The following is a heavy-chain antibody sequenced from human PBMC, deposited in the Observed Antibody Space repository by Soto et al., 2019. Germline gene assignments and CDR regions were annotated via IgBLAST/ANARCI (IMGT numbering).Heavy chain of an antibody. Sequence: PSETLSLTCTISGGSISVYYWSWIRQSPRQGLEWIGYVYDNGRPYYSPSLKSRVTISADTSKNQISLKLTSATAADTAVYYCAKDRSGTMMYCGQGTLVTVSS. CDR2: VYDNGRP. CDR1: GGSISVYY. J-gene: IGHJ4*02. D-gene: IGHD1-7*01. V-gene: IGHV4-59*01. CDR3: AKDRSGTMMY.